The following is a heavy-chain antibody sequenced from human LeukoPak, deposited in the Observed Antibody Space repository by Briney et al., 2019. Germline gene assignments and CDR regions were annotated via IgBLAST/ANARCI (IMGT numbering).Heavy chain of an antibody. CDR2: INPNSGGT. D-gene: IGHD3-10*01. CDR1: GYTFTGYY. CDR3: GVGADDYYYMDV. Sequence: PLASVKVSCKASGYTFTGYYMHWVRQAPGQGLEWMGWINPNSGGTNYAQKFQGRVTMTRDTSISTAYMELSRLRSDDTAVYYCGVGADDYYYMDVWGKGTTVTVSS. J-gene: IGHJ6*03. V-gene: IGHV1-2*02.